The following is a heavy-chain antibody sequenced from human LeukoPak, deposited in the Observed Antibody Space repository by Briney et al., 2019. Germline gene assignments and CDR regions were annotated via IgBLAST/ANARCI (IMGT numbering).Heavy chain of an antibody. J-gene: IGHJ4*02. CDR3: TKRIDASWTYYIDY. V-gene: IGHV3-23*01. CDR2: IGGTDGTT. CDR1: GFTFRNYV. D-gene: IGHD3-10*01. Sequence: GGSQRLSCVASGFTFRNYVMNWVRQAPGKGLEWVSAIGGTDGTTFYADSVKGRFTISGDNSKNTLYLEMNSLRAEDTAIYYCTKRIDASWTYYIDYWGQGALVTVSS.